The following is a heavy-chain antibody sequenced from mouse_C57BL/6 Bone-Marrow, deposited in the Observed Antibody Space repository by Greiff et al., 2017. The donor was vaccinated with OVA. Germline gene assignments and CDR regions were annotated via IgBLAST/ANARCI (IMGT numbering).Heavy chain of an antibody. CDR1: GFNIKNTY. CDR2: IDPANGNT. J-gene: IGHJ4*01. CDR3: ARSSPYYYAMDY. D-gene: IGHD1-1*01. V-gene: IGHV14-3*01. Sequence: VHVKQSVAELVRPGASVKLSCTASGFNIKNTYMHWVKQRPEQGLEWIGRIDPANGNTKYAPKFQGKATITADTSSNTAYLQLSSLTSEDTAIDDCARSSPYYYAMDYWGQGTTVTVSS.